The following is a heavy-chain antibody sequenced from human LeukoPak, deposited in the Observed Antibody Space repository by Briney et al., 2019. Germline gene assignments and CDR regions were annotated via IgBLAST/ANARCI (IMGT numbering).Heavy chain of an antibody. CDR3: ARRSSIAVRLFDY. J-gene: IGHJ4*02. V-gene: IGHV5-51*01. CDR1: GYSFTSYW. CDR2: LSPGDSDT. Sequence: GESLKISCKGSGYSFTSYWIGWVRQMPGKGLEWMGILSPGDSDTRDSPSFQGQVTISGDKSISTAYLQWSSLKASDTAMYYCARRSSIAVRLFDYWGQGTLVTVSS. D-gene: IGHD6-6*01.